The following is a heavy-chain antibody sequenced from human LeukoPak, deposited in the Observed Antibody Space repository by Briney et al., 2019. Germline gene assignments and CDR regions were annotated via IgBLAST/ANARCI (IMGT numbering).Heavy chain of an antibody. Sequence: SETLSLTCAVYGGSFSGYYWSWIRQPPGKGLEWIGEINHSGSTNYIPSLKSRVTISVDTSKNQFSLKLSSVTAADMAVYYCARQDFFDSSGYLGVNFWGQGALVTVSS. V-gene: IGHV4-34*01. CDR2: INHSGST. D-gene: IGHD3-22*01. J-gene: IGHJ4*02. CDR1: GGSFSGYY. CDR3: ARQDFFDSSGYLGVNF.